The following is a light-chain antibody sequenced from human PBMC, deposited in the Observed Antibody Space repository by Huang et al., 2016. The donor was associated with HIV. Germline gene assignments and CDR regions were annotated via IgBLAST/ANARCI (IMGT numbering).Light chain of an antibody. J-gene: IGKJ3*01. CDR2: DAS. CDR1: QSVSSY. CDR3: QQRSNWPPVFT. V-gene: IGKV3-11*01. Sequence: EIVLTQSPATLSLSPGERATLSCRASQSVSSYLAWYQQKPGQAPRLRIYDASNRATGIPARCSGSGSGTDFTLTISSLEPEDFAVYYCQQRSNWPPVFTFGPGTKVDIK.